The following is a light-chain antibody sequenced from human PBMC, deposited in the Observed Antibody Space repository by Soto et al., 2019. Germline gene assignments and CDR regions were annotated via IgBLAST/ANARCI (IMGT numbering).Light chain of an antibody. Sequence: PSGLFCSFDLRGTLPCRASQSISSWLAWYQQKPGKAPKLLIYKASSLESGVPSRFSGSGSGTEFTLTISSLQPDDFATYYCQQYNSFWTFGQGTKVDIK. CDR3: QQYNSFWT. CDR1: QSISSW. J-gene: IGKJ1*01. CDR2: KAS. V-gene: IGKV1-5*03.